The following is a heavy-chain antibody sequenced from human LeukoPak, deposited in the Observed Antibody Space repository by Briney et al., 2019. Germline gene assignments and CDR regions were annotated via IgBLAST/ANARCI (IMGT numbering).Heavy chain of an antibody. CDR1: GFTVSSNY. D-gene: IGHD3-10*01. Sequence: GGSLRLSCAASGFTVSSNYMSWVRRAPGKGLEWVSVIYGGGSTYYADSVKGRFTISRDNSKNTLYPQMNSLRAEDTAVYYCAKAMYGSGSPFHYWGQGTLVTVSS. J-gene: IGHJ4*02. V-gene: IGHV3-66*01. CDR2: IYGGGST. CDR3: AKAMYGSGSPFHY.